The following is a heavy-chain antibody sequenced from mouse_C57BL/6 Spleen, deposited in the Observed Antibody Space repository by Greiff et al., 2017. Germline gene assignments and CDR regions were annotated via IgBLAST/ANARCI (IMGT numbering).Heavy chain of an antibody. J-gene: IGHJ4*01. D-gene: IGHD1-1*01. V-gene: IGHV1-54*01. CDR3: ARATVVEYAMDY. CDR2: INPGSGGT. CDR1: GYAFTNYL. Sequence: QVQLQQSGAELVRPGTSVKVSCKASGYAFTNYLLEWVKQRPGQGLEWIGVINPGSGGTNYNEKFKGKATLTADKSSSTAYMQLSSLTSEDSAVYFCARATVVEYAMDYWGQGTSVTVSS.